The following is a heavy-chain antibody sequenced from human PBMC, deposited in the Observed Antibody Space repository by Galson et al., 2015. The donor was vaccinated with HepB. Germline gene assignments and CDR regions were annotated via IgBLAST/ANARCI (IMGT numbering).Heavy chain of an antibody. CDR3: AAAPLGYGDYFSFAG. CDR2: IVVGSGNT. Sequence: SVKVSCKASGFTFTSSAVQWVRQARGQRLEWIGWIVVGSGNTNYAQKFQERVTITRDMSTSTAYMELSSLRPEDTAVYYCAAAPLGYGDYFSFAGWGQGTLVTVSS. D-gene: IGHD4-17*01. J-gene: IGHJ4*02. CDR1: GFTFTSSA. V-gene: IGHV1-58*01.